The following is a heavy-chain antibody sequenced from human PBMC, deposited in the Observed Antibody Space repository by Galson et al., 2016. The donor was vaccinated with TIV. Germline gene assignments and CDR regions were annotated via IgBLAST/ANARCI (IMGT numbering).Heavy chain of an antibody. CDR1: GYTFTSYD. CDR2: MNPNSGNT. CDR3: ARSGDYGDY. Sequence: SVKVSCKVPGYTFTSYDINWVRQATGQGLEWMGWMNPNSGNTGYAQKFRGRVTMTRNTSVRTAYMELSSLRSEDTAVYYCARSGDYGDYWGQGTLVTVSS. D-gene: IGHD4-17*01. V-gene: IGHV1-8*02. J-gene: IGHJ4*02.